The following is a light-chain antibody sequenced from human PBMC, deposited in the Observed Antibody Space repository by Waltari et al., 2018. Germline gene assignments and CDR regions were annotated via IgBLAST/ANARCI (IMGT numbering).Light chain of an antibody. CDR3: SSYVDSNNIL. J-gene: IGLJ2*01. Sequence: QSALTQPPSASGSPEQSVTIPCTGVSSDVGGHTYVSWYQQHPGKAPKVRIYEVNNRPSGVPDRFSGSKSGNTASLTVSGLQAEDEASYYCSSYVDSNNILFGGGTKLTVL. CDR2: EVN. CDR1: SSDVGGHTY. V-gene: IGLV2-8*01.